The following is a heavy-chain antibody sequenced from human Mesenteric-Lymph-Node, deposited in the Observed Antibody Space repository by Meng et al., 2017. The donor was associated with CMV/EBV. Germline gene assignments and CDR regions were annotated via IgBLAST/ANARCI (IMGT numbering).Heavy chain of an antibody. D-gene: IGHD5-24*01. J-gene: IGHJ4*02. V-gene: IGHV4-31*03. CDR1: GGSISSGGHY. CDR2: IYYSGST. CDR3: ARHGWRQFFQY. Sequence: CTGSGGSISSGGHYWSWIRQHPGKGLEWIGYIYYSGSTYYSPSLKSRVTISLDTSKNQFSLRLTSATAADTAVYYCARHGWRQFFQYWGQGSLVTVSS.